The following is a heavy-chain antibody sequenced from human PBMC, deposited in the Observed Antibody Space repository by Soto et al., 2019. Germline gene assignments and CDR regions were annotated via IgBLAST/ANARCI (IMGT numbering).Heavy chain of an antibody. CDR2: ISGSGGST. V-gene: IGHV3-23*01. CDR1: GFTFSSYA. Sequence: GGSLRLSCAASGFTFSSYAMSWVRQAPGKGLEWVSAISGSGGSTYYADSVKGRFTISRDNSKNTLYLQMNSLRAEDTAVYYCAKAPGYGDYVWYFDLWGRGTLVTVSS. CDR3: AKAPGYGDYVWYFDL. D-gene: IGHD4-17*01. J-gene: IGHJ2*01.